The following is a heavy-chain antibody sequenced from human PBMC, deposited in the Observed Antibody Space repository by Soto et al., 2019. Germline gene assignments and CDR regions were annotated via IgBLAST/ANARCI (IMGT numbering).Heavy chain of an antibody. D-gene: IGHD1-1*01. CDR3: ARGLTTGGFEDY. V-gene: IGHV4-34*01. J-gene: IGHJ4*02. Sequence: PSETLSLTCAVYGGSFSGYYWSWIRQPPGKGLEWIGEINHSGSTNYNPSLKSRVTISVDTSKNQFSLKLSSVTAADTAVYYCARGLTTGGFEDYWGQGTLVTVSS. CDR1: GGSFSGYY. CDR2: INHSGST.